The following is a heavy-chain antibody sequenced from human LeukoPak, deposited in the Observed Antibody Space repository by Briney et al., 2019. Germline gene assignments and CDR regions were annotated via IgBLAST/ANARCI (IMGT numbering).Heavy chain of an antibody. V-gene: IGHV3-30*18. CDR2: ISNDGSKK. J-gene: IGHJ4*02. D-gene: IGHD5-18*01. CDR3: AKDVRGGDAAIEPIDY. Sequence: GRSLRLSCAASGFSFSNYGMHWVRQAPGKGLEWVAIISNDGSKKYYADSVKGRLTISRDNSKNTVDLQMNSLRAEDTAVYYCAKDVRGGDAAIEPIDYWGQGTLVTVSS. CDR1: GFSFSNYG.